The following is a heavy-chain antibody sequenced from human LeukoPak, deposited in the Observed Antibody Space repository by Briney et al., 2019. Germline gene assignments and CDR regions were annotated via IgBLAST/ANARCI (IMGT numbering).Heavy chain of an antibody. J-gene: IGHJ4*02. V-gene: IGHV1-8*02. CDR2: MSPNSGDT. D-gene: IGHD7-27*01. CDR1: GYTFTGYY. CDR3: ARGPPNWGYDY. Sequence: ASAKVSCKASGYTFTGYYMHWVRQATGQRPEWMGWMSPNSGDTGYAQKFQDRVTMTRNTSISTAYMELSSLRSDDTAVYYCARGPPNWGYDYWGPGTLVTVSS.